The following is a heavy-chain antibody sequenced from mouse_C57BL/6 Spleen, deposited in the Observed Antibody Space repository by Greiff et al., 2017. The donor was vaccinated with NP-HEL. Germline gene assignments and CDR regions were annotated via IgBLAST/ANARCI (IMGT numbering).Heavy chain of an antibody. CDR1: GYAFSSSW. J-gene: IGHJ4*01. CDR3: YDYDDYYAMDY. D-gene: IGHD2-4*01. CDR2: IYPGDGDP. Sequence: QVQLQQSGPELVKPGASVKISCKASGYAFSSSWMNWVKQRPGKGLEWIGRIYPGDGDPNYNGKFKGKATLTADKSSSTAYMQLSSLTSEDSAVYFCYDYDDYYAMDYWGQGTSVTVSS. V-gene: IGHV1-82*01.